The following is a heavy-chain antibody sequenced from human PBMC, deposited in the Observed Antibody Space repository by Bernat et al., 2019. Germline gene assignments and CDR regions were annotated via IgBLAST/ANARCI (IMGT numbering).Heavy chain of an antibody. CDR1: GYTFAHYG. Sequence: QAQLEQSGDEVKKPGASMKVSCKASGYTFAHYGVSCVRQAPGQGLEWMGWISGYNGNTTYAQKFQDRVTMTPDTSTRTVYMELRSLRSDDTAVYYCARDPRHSNYEFGTGHDYYYMDIWGTGTTVTVSS. CDR3: ARDPRHSNYEFGTGHDYYYMDI. J-gene: IGHJ6*03. CDR2: ISGYNGNT. V-gene: IGHV1-18*01. D-gene: IGHD3-3*01.